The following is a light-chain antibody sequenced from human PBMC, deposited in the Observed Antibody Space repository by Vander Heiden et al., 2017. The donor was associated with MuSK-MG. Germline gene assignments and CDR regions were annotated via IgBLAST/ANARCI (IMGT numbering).Light chain of an antibody. J-gene: IGKJ4*01. Sequence: DIQMTQSPSSLSASVGDRVTITCRTSQSISSYLNWYQQKPGKAPKLLIYAASSLQSGVPSRFSGSGSGTDFTLIISMLQPEDFATYYCQQSDSTPITFGGGTKVEIK. CDR3: QQSDSTPIT. CDR1: QSISSY. V-gene: IGKV1-39*01. CDR2: AAS.